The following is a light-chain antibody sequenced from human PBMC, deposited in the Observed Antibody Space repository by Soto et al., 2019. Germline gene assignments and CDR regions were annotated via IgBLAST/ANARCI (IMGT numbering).Light chain of an antibody. Sequence: QPVLTQSPSASASLGASVKLTCTLSSGHSSYTIAWHQQQPEKGPRYLMTLNSDGSHSKGDGIPDRFSGSSSGAERYLSISSLQSEDEAVYYCQTWGTGIEVFGGGTKLTVL. J-gene: IGLJ3*02. CDR1: SGHSSYT. CDR3: QTWGTGIEV. CDR2: LNSDGSH. V-gene: IGLV4-69*01.